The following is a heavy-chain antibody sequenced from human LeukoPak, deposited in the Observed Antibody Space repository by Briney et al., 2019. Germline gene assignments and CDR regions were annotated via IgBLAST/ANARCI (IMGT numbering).Heavy chain of an antibody. Sequence: SETLSLTCTVSGGSISSYYWSWIRQPPGKGLEWIGYIYYSGSTNYNPSLKSRVTISVDTSKNQFSLKLSSVTAADTAVYYCARAYYYGSGPHGFDYWGQGTLVTVSS. J-gene: IGHJ4*02. CDR2: IYYSGST. V-gene: IGHV4-59*01. CDR3: ARAYYYGSGPHGFDY. D-gene: IGHD3-10*01. CDR1: GGSISSYY.